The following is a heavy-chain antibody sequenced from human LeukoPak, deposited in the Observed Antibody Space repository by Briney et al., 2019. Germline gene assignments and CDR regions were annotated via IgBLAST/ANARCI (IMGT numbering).Heavy chain of an antibody. Sequence: GGSLRLSCAASGFTFSSYAMHWVRQAPGKGLEYVSAIRSNGGSTYYANSVKGRFTISRDNSKNTLYLQMGSLRAEDMAVYYCARARSFLSYMDVWGKGTTVTVSS. CDR1: GFTFSSYA. V-gene: IGHV3-64*01. CDR2: IRSNGGST. J-gene: IGHJ6*03. CDR3: ARARSFLSYMDV. D-gene: IGHD3-10*01.